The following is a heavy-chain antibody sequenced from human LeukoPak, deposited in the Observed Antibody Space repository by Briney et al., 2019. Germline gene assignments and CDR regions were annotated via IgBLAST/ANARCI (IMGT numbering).Heavy chain of an antibody. V-gene: IGHV1-2*02. Sequence: ASVKVSCKASGYTFTGYYMHWVRQAPGQGLGWMGWINPNSGGTNYAQKFQGRVTMTRDTSTSTVYMELSSLRSEDTAVYYCARRRRDDSGLYYMDVWGKGTTVTVSS. D-gene: IGHD3-3*01. CDR1: GYTFTGYY. CDR2: INPNSGGT. CDR3: ARRRRDDSGLYYMDV. J-gene: IGHJ6*03.